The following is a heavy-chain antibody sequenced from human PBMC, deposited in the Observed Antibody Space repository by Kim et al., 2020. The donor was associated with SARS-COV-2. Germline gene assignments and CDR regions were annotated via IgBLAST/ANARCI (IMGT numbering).Heavy chain of an antibody. D-gene: IGHD3-22*01. J-gene: IGHJ4*02. CDR3: TRGGADYYDSSGYYFDY. Sequence: VKGRFTISRDDSKSIAYLQMNSLKTEDTAVYYCTRGGADYYDSSGYYFDYWGQGTLVTVSS. V-gene: IGHV3-49*02.